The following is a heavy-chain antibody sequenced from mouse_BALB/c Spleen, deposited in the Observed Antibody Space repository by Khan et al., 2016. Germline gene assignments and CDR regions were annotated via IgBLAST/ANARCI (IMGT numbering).Heavy chain of an antibody. J-gene: IGHJ3*01. V-gene: IGHV3-1*02. CDR3: PWWLLSGLAN. D-gene: IGHD1-3*01. CDR2: IHYSGTT. CDR1: GYSITSGYS. Sequence: EVQLQESGPDLVKPSQSLSLTCTVTGYSITSGYSWHWIRQFPGNNLEWMAYIHYSGTTYYNPSLKSRISITRDTSTNQFFLHLNSVTTEDTATYYCPWWLLSGLANWEQGTLVTVSA.